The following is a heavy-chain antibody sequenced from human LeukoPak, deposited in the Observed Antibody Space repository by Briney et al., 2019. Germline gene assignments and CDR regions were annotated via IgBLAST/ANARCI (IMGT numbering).Heavy chain of an antibody. CDR3: ASSVTTSDWYFDL. CDR2: IYGSGST. Sequence: SETLSLTCTVSGGSISSSSYYWSWIRQPAGKGLEWIGRIYGSGSTNYNPSLQSRITISVDTSKNQFSLKLSSVTVADTAVYYCASSVTTSDWYFDLWGRGTLVTVSS. J-gene: IGHJ2*01. CDR1: GGSISSSSYY. D-gene: IGHD4-17*01. V-gene: IGHV4-61*02.